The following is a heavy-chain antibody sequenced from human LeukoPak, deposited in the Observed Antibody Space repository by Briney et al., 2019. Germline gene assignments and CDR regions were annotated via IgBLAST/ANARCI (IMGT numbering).Heavy chain of an antibody. V-gene: IGHV4-30-2*01. CDR2: IYHSGST. CDR1: GGSISSGGYY. J-gene: IGHJ4*02. Sequence: PSETLSLTCTVSGGSISSGGYYWSWIRQPPGKGLEWIGYIYHSGSTYYNPSLKSRVTISVDRSKNQFSLKLSSVTAADTAVYYCARLIRWRYYFDYWGQGTLVTVSS. D-gene: IGHD4-23*01. CDR3: ARLIRWRYYFDY.